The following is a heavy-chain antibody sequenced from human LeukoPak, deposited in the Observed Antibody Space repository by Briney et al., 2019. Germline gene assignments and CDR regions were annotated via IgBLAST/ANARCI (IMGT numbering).Heavy chain of an antibody. CDR3: ARQDYGDYFDY. Sequence: GGSLRLSCAASGFTFSSYAMSWVRQAPGKGLEWVSAISGSGGSTYYVDSVKGRFTISRANSKYTLYLQMNSLRAEDTAIYYCARQDYGDYFDYWGPGTLVTVSS. CDR2: ISGSGGST. V-gene: IGHV3-23*01. CDR1: GFTFSSYA. D-gene: IGHD4-17*01. J-gene: IGHJ4*02.